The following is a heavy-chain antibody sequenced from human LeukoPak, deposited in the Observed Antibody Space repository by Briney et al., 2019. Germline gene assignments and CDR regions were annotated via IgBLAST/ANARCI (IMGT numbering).Heavy chain of an antibody. Sequence: GGSLRLSCAASGFTVSSNYLSWVRQAPGKGLEWVSALSGSGSSTYYADSVKGRFTISRDNSKNTLYLQMNSLRAEDTAVYFCAKDKSYYFDYWGQGTLVTVAS. CDR2: LSGSGSST. D-gene: IGHD1-26*01. CDR3: AKDKSYYFDY. CDR1: GFTVSSNY. V-gene: IGHV3-23*01. J-gene: IGHJ4*02.